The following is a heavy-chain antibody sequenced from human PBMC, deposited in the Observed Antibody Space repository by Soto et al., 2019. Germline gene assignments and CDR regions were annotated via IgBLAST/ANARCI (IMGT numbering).Heavy chain of an antibody. CDR2: IYYSGST. V-gene: IGHV4-39*01. CDR3: ARHVYCSGGSCYLPSVPIDY. J-gene: IGHJ4*02. CDR1: GGSISSSSYY. D-gene: IGHD2-15*01. Sequence: SETLSLTCTVSGGSISSSSYYWGWIRQPPGKGLEWIGSIYYSGSTYYNPSLKSRVTISVDTSKNQFSLKLSSVTAADTAVYYCARHVYCSGGSCYLPSVPIDYWGQGTLVTVSS.